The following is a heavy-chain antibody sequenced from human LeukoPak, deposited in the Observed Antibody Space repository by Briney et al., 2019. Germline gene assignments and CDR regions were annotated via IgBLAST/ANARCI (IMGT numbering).Heavy chain of an antibody. Sequence: GGSLRLSCAASGFTFRSHGMHWVRLAPGKGLEWVAFISYDGGNKYYADSVKGRFTIPRDNSQNTVYLQMNSLRVEDTALYYCARKQYSESSWVLGAFDLWGQGTMVIVSS. CDR3: ARKQYSESSWVLGAFDL. CDR2: ISYDGGNK. J-gene: IGHJ3*01. V-gene: IGHV3-30*03. CDR1: GFTFRSHG. D-gene: IGHD6-6*01.